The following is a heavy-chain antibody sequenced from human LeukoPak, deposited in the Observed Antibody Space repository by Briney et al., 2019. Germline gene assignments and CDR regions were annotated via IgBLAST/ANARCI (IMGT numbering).Heavy chain of an antibody. Sequence: PTGGSLRLSCAASGFTFSNYWMTWVRQAPGKGLEWVANINRDGSERYYMDSVKGRFTISRDDAKSSLYLQMNSLRAEDTAVYYCARRNAMDVWGQGTTVIVFS. CDR1: GFTFSNYW. V-gene: IGHV3-7*03. J-gene: IGHJ6*02. CDR2: INRDGSER. CDR3: ARRNAMDV.